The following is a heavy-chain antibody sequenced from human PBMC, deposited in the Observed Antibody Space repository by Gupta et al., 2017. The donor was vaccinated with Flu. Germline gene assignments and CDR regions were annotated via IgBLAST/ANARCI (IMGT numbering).Heavy chain of an antibody. CDR2: ISASGST. Sequence: QVQLQESGPGLVKPSQTLSLTCTVSGDSISVGGYYWSWIRQPAGKGLEWIGRISASGSTNYNPSLKSRVTISLHTSRNQFSLRLNSVTAADTAVYYCARFPTHGTSLPRYFDYWGQGTLVTVSA. D-gene: IGHD5-24*01. CDR1: GDSISVGGYY. J-gene: IGHJ4*02. V-gene: IGHV4-61*02. CDR3: ARFPTHGTSLPRYFDY.